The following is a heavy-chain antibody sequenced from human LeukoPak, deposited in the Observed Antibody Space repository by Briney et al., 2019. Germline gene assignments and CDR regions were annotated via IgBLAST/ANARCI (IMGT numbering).Heavy chain of an antibody. CDR2: INPSGGST. J-gene: IGHJ3*02. CDR1: GYIFTSYY. D-gene: IGHD6-13*01. V-gene: IGHV1-46*01. CDR3: ARERGLSSQGDAFDI. Sequence: ASVKVSCKASGYIFTSYYMRWVRQAPGQGLEWMGIINPSGGSTRYAQKFRGRVTMTRDTSTSTVYMELSSLRSEDTAVYYCARERGLSSQGDAFDIWGQGTMVTVSS.